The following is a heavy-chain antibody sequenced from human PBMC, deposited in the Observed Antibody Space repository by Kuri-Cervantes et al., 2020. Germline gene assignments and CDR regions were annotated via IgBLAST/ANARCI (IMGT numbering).Heavy chain of an antibody. D-gene: IGHD3-22*01. CDR3: ARGQLDFHDGSGYYPTHYDY. CDR2: IKKDGSKK. CDR1: GVTFSSHW. J-gene: IGHJ4*02. V-gene: IGHV3-7*02. Sequence: GGSLRLSCAASGVTFSSHWMNWVRQTPGKGLEWVANIKKDGSKKYYMDSVKGRFTISRDNAKNSLYLQMNSLIAEDTAVYYCARGQLDFHDGSGYYPTHYDYWGQGTLVTVSS.